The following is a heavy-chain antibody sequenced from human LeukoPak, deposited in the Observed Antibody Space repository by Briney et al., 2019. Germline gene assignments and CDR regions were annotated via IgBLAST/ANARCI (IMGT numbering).Heavy chain of an antibody. J-gene: IGHJ5*02. CDR3: ARDHAGIAARLGWFDP. CDR1: GGSISSYY. CDR2: IYYSGST. D-gene: IGHD6-6*01. V-gene: IGHV4-59*01. Sequence: SETLSLTCTVSGGSISSYYWSWIRQPPGKGLEWIGYIYYSGSTNYNPSLKGRVTISVDTSKNQFSLKLSSVTAADTAVYYCARDHAGIAARLGWFDPWGQGTLVTVSS.